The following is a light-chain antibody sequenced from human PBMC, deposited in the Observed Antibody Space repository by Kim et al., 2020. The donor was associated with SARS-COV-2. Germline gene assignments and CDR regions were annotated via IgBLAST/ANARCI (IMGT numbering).Light chain of an antibody. CDR2: RAS. J-gene: IGKJ1*01. CDR3: QQYRSYPWT. Sequence: ASVGKRVAVTCRARGSVGGLLDWYQQKPGQDPKLLIYRASALKSGVPSRFSGSGYETEFTLTTSSLQTDDYETYYCQQYRSYPWTFGQGNKVDIK. CDR1: GSVGGL. V-gene: IGKV1-5*03.